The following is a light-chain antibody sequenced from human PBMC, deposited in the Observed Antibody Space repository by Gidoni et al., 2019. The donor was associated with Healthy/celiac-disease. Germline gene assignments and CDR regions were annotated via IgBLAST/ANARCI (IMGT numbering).Light chain of an antibody. V-gene: IGLV3-19*01. Sequence: LTLLTAVSVALGQTVRTTCQGDSLRSDYASWYQPKPGPAPVLVIYGKNNRPSGIPDRFSGSSSGNTASLTITGAQAEAEADYYCTSRDSICNQVFGGGTKLTVL. CDR2: GKN. J-gene: IGLJ2*01. CDR1: SLRSDY. CDR3: TSRDSICNQV.